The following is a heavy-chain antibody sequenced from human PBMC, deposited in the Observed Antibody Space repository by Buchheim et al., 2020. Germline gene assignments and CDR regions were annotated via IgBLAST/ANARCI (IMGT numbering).Heavy chain of an antibody. D-gene: IGHD4-11*01. CDR3: ATGPLYYTNYVGPAFTNSYYYGMDV. Sequence: EVQLEESGGGLVQPGGSLRLSCAASGLSFSSYWMHWVRQVPGKGLVWVSRINGDESSTSYADSVKGRFTISRDNPKNTLYLQRNSLRVEDTALYYCATGPLYYTNYVGPAFTNSYYYGMDVWGLGTT. J-gene: IGHJ6*02. CDR2: INGDESST. CDR1: GLSFSSYW. V-gene: IGHV3-74*01.